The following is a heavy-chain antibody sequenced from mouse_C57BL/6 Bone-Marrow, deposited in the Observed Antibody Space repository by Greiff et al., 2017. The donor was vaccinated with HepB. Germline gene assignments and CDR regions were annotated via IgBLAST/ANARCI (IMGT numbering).Heavy chain of an antibody. D-gene: IGHD2-4*01. J-gene: IGHJ4*01. V-gene: IGHV1-22*01. CDR3: ARCYYDYAHWYAMDY. CDR1: GYTFTDYN. Sequence: EVKLQESGPELVKPGASVKMSCKASGYTFTDYNMHWVKQSHGKSLEWIGYINPNNGGTSYNQKFKGKATLTVNKSSSTAYMELRSLTSEESAVYYCARCYYDYAHWYAMDYWGQGTSVTVSS. CDR2: INPNNGGT.